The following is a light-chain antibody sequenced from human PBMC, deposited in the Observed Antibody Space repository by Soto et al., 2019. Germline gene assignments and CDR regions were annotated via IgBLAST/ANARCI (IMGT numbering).Light chain of an antibody. CDR1: QSLLHSNGYNY. V-gene: IGKV2-28*01. CDR3: MQALQTPHP. J-gene: IGKJ1*01. Sequence: DIVRTQSPLSLPVTPGEPASISCRSSQSLLHSNGYNYLDWYLQKPGQSPQLLIYLGSNRASGVPDRFSGSGSGTDFTLKISRVEAEDVGVYYCMQALQTPHPFGQGTKVAIK. CDR2: LGS.